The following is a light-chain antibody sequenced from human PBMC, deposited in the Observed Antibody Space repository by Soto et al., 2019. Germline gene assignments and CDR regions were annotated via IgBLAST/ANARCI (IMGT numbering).Light chain of an antibody. V-gene: IGKV3D-20*02. Sequence: EIVLTQSRGTLSLSPGERATLSCRASQSVPSKYLAWYQQNPGQAPRLLIYGASNRATGIPDKFSGSGSGTDFTLTISRLEPEDFAVYYCQQRRNWPTFGQGTKVDI. CDR3: QQRRNWPT. CDR2: GAS. CDR1: QSVPSKY. J-gene: IGKJ1*01.